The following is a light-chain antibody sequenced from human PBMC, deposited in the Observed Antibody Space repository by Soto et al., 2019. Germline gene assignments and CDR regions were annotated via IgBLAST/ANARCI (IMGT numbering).Light chain of an antibody. J-gene: IGKJ1*01. V-gene: IGKV3-20*01. CDR2: GAS. Sequence: GERATLSCRASQSVSSIYLAWYQQKPGQAPRLLIYGASSRATGIPDRFSGSGSGTDFTLTISRLEPEDFAVYYCQEFGSSRTFGQGTKVDIK. CDR3: QEFGSSRT. CDR1: QSVSSIY.